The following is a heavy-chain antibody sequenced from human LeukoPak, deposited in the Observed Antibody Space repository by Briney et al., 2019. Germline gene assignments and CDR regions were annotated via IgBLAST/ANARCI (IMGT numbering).Heavy chain of an antibody. CDR1: GFTFSSYA. D-gene: IGHD2-2*01. CDR3: AKAYSLVVVPAAGYYFDY. Sequence: SGGSLRLSCAASGFTFSSYAMSWVRQAPGKGLEWVSAISGSGGSTYYADSVKGRFTISRDNSKNTLYLQMNSLRAEDTAVYYCAKAYSLVVVPAAGYYFDYWGQGTLVTVSS. J-gene: IGHJ4*02. V-gene: IGHV3-23*01. CDR2: ISGSGGST.